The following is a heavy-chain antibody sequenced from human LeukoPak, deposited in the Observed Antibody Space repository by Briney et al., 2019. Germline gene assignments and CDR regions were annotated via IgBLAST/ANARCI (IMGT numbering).Heavy chain of an antibody. CDR1: GFTFSNYA. D-gene: IGHD3-22*01. Sequence: PGGSLRLSCAASGFTFSNYAMSWVRQAPGKGLEWVSTLSGTGGSTYYADSVKGRFTISRDNSKNTLYLQVSSLRAEDTAVYYCARDYYDSSGYYLTDYWGQGTLVTVSS. CDR3: ARDYYDSSGYYLTDY. CDR2: LSGTGGST. J-gene: IGHJ4*02. V-gene: IGHV3-23*01.